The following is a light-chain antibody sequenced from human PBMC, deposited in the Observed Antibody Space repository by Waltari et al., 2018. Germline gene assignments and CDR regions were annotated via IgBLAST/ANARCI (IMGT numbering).Light chain of an antibody. Sequence: QSVLTQPPSVSGAPGQRVTISCTGSSSNIGAGYDVHWYQQLPGPAPKLLIYGNRHRPSGVPDGVSGSKSGTAASLAITELQAGDEADYYGQSYDSSLSGAVFGTGTKVTVL. J-gene: IGLJ1*01. CDR1: SSNIGAGYD. CDR3: QSYDSSLSGAV. V-gene: IGLV1-40*01. CDR2: GNR.